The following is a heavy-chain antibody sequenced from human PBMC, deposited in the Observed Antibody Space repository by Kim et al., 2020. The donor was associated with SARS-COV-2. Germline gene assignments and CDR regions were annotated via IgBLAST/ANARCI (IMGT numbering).Heavy chain of an antibody. Sequence: GGSLRLSCAASGFTFSSYAMSWVRQAPGKGLEWVSAISGSGGSTYYADSVKGRFTISRDNSKNTLYLQMNSLRAEDTAVYYCAKDDFARSDILTGYTHYYYYYGMDVWGQGTTVTVSS. CDR2: ISGSGGST. V-gene: IGHV3-23*01. D-gene: IGHD3-9*01. CDR1: GFTFSSYA. CDR3: AKDDFARSDILTGYTHYYYYYGMDV. J-gene: IGHJ6*02.